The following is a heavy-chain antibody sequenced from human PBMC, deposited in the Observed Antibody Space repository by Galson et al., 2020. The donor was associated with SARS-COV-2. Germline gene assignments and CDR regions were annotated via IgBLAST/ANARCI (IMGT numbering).Heavy chain of an antibody. CDR2: MNPNSGNT. V-gene: IGHV1-8*01. Sequence: ASVKVSCKASGYTFTSYDINWVRQATGQGLEWMGWMNPNSGNTDYAQKFQGRVTMTRNTSISTAYMELSSLRSEDTAVYYCARCNDILTGYSGEYYLVAMDVGGQESTLAVAS. CDR1: GYTFTSYD. D-gene: IGHD3-9*01. CDR3: ARCNDILTGYSGEYYLVAMDV. J-gene: IGHJ6*02.